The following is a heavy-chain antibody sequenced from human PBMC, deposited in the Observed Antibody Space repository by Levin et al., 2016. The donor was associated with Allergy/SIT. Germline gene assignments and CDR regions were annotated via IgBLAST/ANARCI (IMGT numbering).Heavy chain of an antibody. V-gene: IGHV1-46*01. D-gene: IGHD4-17*01. J-gene: IGHJ6*02. CDR3: ARDGFVPDGDYQIVENGMDV. Sequence: WVRQAPGQGLEWMGIINPSGGSTDYAQKFQGRVTMTGDTSTSTVYMELSSLRSEDTAVYYCARDGFVPDGDYQIVENGMDVWGQGTTVTVSS. CDR2: INPSGGST.